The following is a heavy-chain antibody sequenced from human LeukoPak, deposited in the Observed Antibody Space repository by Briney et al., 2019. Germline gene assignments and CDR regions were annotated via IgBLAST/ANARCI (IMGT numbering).Heavy chain of an antibody. V-gene: IGHV3-73*01. Sequence: GGSLRLSCAVSGFTFSGSAMYWVRQASGKGLEWVGRIRSKANNYATAYAASVKGRFTISRDDSKNTAFLQMNSLKTEDTAVYYCTTLVEPELGIPTDYWGQGTLVSVSS. D-gene: IGHD6-13*01. CDR3: TTLVEPELGIPTDY. J-gene: IGHJ4*02. CDR1: GFTFSGSA. CDR2: IRSKANNYAT.